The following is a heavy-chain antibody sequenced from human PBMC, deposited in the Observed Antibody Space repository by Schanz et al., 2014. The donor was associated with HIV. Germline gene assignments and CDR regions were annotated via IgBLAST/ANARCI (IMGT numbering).Heavy chain of an antibody. J-gene: IGHJ6*02. CDR2: IKEDGSET. Sequence: EVQLVESGGGLVQRGGSLRLSCAASGFRFSSYWMNWVRQAPGKGLEWVANIKEDGSETNYVDSVRGRFLISRDNANNSVSLQMDSLRAEDTAVYYCARDAHYFDFWIAGYYYYGMDVWGQGTTVIVSS. CDR3: ARDAHYFDFWIAGYYYYGMDV. D-gene: IGHD3-3*01. CDR1: GFRFSSYW. V-gene: IGHV3-7*01.